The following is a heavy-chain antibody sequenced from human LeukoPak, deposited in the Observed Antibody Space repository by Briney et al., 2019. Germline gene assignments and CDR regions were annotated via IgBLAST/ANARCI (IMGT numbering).Heavy chain of an antibody. CDR3: ATDVREY. CDR1: GLTFSNYG. V-gene: IGHV3-33*01. Sequence: GGSLRLSCVASGLTFSNYGMHWVRQAPGKGLEWVAVIWYDGSDEYYADSVKGRFTISRDNSKNTLYLYVNSLRAEDTAVYYCATDVREYWGQGTLVTVSS. J-gene: IGHJ4*02. D-gene: IGHD1-26*01. CDR2: IWYDGSDE.